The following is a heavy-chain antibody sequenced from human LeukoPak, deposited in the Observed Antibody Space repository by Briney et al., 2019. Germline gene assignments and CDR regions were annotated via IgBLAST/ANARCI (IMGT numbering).Heavy chain of an antibody. Sequence: GASVKVSFTSSGYTCTSYYNHWVRQAPGQGLEWMGIISPSGGGTGYAQNFQGRVTMTRDTSTSTVYMELSSLRSEDTAVYFCARGGPQWLVLRKRFYFDSWGQGTLVTVSS. D-gene: IGHD6-19*01. CDR3: ARGGPQWLVLRKRFYFDS. CDR2: ISPSGGGT. V-gene: IGHV1-46*01. J-gene: IGHJ4*02. CDR1: GYTCTSYY.